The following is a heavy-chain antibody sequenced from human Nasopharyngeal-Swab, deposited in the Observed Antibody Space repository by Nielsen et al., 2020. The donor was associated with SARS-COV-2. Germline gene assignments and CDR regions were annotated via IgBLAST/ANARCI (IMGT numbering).Heavy chain of an antibody. CDR3: TTDYYFDY. CDR2: IGDKAHNYAT. V-gene: IGHV3-73*01. J-gene: IGHJ4*02. Sequence: VSLMPGKGLEWVGRIGDKAHNYATTYAASVKGRFTISRDDSKNTAFLQMDSLKTEDTALYYCTTDYYFDYWGQGTLVTVSS.